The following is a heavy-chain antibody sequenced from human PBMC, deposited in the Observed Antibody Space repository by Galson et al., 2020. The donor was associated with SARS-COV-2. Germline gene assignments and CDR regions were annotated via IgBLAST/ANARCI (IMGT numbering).Heavy chain of an antibody. D-gene: IGHD3-10*01. CDR2: ISYDGSKT. V-gene: IGHV3-30*18. Sequence: LSLTCAASGFTLSNYDMHWVRQAPGRGLEWVAVISYDGSKTYYADSVKGRFIVSRDSSKNTLYLHVNSLRVEDTAVYYCANGGGATVARALMIVPFNYWGQGTLVTVSS. CDR1: GFTLSNYD. CDR3: ANGGGATVARALMIVPFNY. J-gene: IGHJ4*02.